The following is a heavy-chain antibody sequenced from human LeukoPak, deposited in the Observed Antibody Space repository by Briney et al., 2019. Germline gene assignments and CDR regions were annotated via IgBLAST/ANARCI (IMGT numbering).Heavy chain of an antibody. V-gene: IGHV4-59*08. D-gene: IGHD2-15*01. CDR2: IYYSGST. CDR1: GGSISSYY. J-gene: IGHJ4*02. CDR3: ARLDCSGGSCQPFDY. Sequence: SETLSLTCTVSGGSISSYYWSRIRQPPGKGLEWIGYIYYSGSTNYNPSLKSRVTISVDTSKNQFSLRLSSVTAADTAVYYCARLDCSGGSCQPFDYWGQGTLVTVSS.